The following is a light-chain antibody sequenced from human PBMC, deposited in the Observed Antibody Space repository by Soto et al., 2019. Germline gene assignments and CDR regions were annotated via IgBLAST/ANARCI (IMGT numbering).Light chain of an antibody. CDR3: QQYGT. V-gene: IGKV3-20*01. Sequence: IVLTQSPGTLSLSPGERATVSCRARQSLAFGYLAWYQKKPGXARRLXIFVACSRATGIPDRFSFSGSGKDFTLSISRLKPEDFAVYYWQQYGTFGQGTKVDIK. CDR1: QSLAFGY. CDR2: VAC. J-gene: IGKJ1*01.